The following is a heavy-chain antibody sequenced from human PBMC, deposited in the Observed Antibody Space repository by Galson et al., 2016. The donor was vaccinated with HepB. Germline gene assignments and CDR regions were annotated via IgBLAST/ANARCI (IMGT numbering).Heavy chain of an antibody. CDR1: NGSISSYY. V-gene: IGHV4-59*01. Sequence: SETLSLTCTVSNGSISSYYWTWIRQPPGRGLEWIGYIYYTGSTNYNPSLQSRVTMSVNMSKNQFTLKLSSVTAADTAIYYCPRGERGQWLPPKYPFHVWGQGTMVLVSS. CDR3: PRGERGQWLPPKYPFHV. CDR2: IYYTGST. J-gene: IGHJ3*01. D-gene: IGHD6-19*01.